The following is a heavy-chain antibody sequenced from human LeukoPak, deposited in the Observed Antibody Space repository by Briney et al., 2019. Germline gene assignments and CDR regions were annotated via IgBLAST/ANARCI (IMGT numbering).Heavy chain of an antibody. Sequence: GGSVRLSCAASGFTFSNHYGSWIRQAPGKGLEWISYIFSSSRNTYYAYSVKGRFAISRDNAKNILYLQMNSLRVEDSAVYYCGRGHYDVNVWGQRTSPTVSS. CDR1: GFTFSNHY. CDR2: IFSSSRNT. J-gene: IGHJ6*02. CDR3: GRGHYDVNV. V-gene: IGHV3-11*04.